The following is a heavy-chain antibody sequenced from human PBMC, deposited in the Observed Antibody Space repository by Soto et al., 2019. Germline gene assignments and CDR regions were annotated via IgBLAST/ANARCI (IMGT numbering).Heavy chain of an antibody. V-gene: IGHV4-4*02. J-gene: IGHJ4*02. CDR3: ARESYSGTYYRDY. CDR2: VYHTGTT. Sequence: SETLSLTCAVSGTSISSTFWWTWVRQPPGKGLEWIGEVYHTGTTKYNPSLKNRVTISVDKSNNQFSLELRAVTAADTAVYYCARESYSGTYYRDYWGQGTLVTVSS. D-gene: IGHD1-26*01. CDR1: GTSISSTFW.